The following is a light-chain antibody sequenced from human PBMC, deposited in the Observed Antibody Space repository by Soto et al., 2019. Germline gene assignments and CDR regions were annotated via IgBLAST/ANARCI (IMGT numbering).Light chain of an antibody. CDR1: ERLNSP. Sequence: IVLTQSPATLSLSPGERATLSCTASERLNSPLAWYQQKPCQPPRLLIYDASTRATGIPARFSGSGSGTDFTLTISSLEPEDFAVYYCQQRSNWWTFGPGTKVEIK. CDR3: QQRSNWWT. J-gene: IGKJ1*01. V-gene: IGKV3-11*01. CDR2: DAS.